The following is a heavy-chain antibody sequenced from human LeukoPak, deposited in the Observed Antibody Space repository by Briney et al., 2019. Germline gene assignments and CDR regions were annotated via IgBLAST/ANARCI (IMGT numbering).Heavy chain of an antibody. CDR2: ISCDGSRT. V-gene: IGHV3-74*01. Sequence: GGSLRLSCAASGFTFSGYSRNWVRQAPGKGLVYVSHISCDGSRTGYAASVRGRFTISRANAKNTLYLQMSSLRAEDTAVYYCGRVGYYNGVDLWGQGTTVSVSS. J-gene: IGHJ6*01. CDR1: GFTFSGYS. CDR3: GRVGYYNGVDL.